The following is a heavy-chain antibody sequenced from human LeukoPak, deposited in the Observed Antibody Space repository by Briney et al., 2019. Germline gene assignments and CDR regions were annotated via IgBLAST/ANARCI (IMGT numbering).Heavy chain of an antibody. CDR1: GFTFRRYW. D-gene: IGHD2-21*01. J-gene: IGHJ2*01. CDR2: IRQDGSEK. Sequence: QSGGSLRLSCAASGFTFRRYWMSWARQASGKGLEWVANIRQDGSEKYYVDSVKGRFTISRDNAKNSLYLQMNSLRAEDTAVYYCARSKGGAYTGNFDLWGRGTLVTVSS. V-gene: IGHV3-7*02. CDR3: ARSKGGAYTGNFDL.